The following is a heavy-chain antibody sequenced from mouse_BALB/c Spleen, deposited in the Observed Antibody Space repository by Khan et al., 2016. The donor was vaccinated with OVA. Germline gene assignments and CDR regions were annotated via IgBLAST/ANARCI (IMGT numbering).Heavy chain of an antibody. CDR1: GYTFTTAG. J-gene: IGHJ4*01. Sequence: QIQSVQSGPELKKPGETVRTPCKAPGYTFTTAGIQWVSKMPGEGSKWSGWINTHSGVPIYAEDFKGRFAFSLELSVRATHLQITNLQNEDTTTYFCARGGAAYSRYDGGAMEYWGPGTSVTVSS. CDR3: ARGGAAYSRYDGGAMEY. V-gene: IGHV9-4*02. D-gene: IGHD2-14*01. CDR2: INTHSGVP.